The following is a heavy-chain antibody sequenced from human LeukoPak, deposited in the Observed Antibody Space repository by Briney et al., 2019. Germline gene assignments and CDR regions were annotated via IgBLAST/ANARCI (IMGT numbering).Heavy chain of an antibody. CDR3: ARDPGYSYGLDDAFDI. J-gene: IGHJ3*02. Sequence: GGSLRLSCAVSGFTFSAHSMNWVRQAPGKGLEWVSFISSSSTYIHYADSVKGRFTISRDNAKNSLYLQMNSLRAEDTAVYYCARDPGYSYGLDDAFDIWGQGTMVTVSS. CDR2: ISSSSTYI. D-gene: IGHD5-18*01. CDR1: GFTFSAHS. V-gene: IGHV3-21*01.